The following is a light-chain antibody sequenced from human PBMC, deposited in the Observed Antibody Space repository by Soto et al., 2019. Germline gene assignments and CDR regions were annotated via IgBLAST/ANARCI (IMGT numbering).Light chain of an antibody. V-gene: IGLV2-14*01. CDR3: SSYTSSSTLYV. J-gene: IGLJ1*01. Sequence: QSALTQPASVSGSPVQSITISCTGTSSDVGGYNYVSWYQQHPGKAPKLMIYDVSNRPSGVSNRFSGSKSGSTASLTISGLQAEDEADYYCSSYTSSSTLYVFGTGTKVTVL. CDR1: SSDVGGYNY. CDR2: DVS.